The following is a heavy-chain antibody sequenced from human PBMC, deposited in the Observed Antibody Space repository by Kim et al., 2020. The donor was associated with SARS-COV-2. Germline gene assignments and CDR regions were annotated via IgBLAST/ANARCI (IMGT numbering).Heavy chain of an antibody. V-gene: IGHV1-18*01. D-gene: IGHD3-3*01. Sequence: ASVKVSCKASGYTFTSYGISWVRQAPGQGLEWMGWISAYNGNTNYAQKLQGRVTMTTDTSTSSAYMELRSLRSDDTAVYYCARDSSWSFWSGYWDYYYYGMDVWGQGTTVTVSS. CDR2: ISAYNGNT. CDR1: GYTFTSYG. J-gene: IGHJ6*02. CDR3: ARDSSWSFWSGYWDYYYYGMDV.